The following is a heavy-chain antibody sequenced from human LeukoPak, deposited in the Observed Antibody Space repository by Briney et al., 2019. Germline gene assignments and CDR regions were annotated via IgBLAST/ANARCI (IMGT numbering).Heavy chain of an antibody. V-gene: IGHV1-18*01. D-gene: IGHD2-2*01. CDR1: GYTFTSYG. Sequence: ASVKVSCKASGYTFTSYGISWVRQAPGQGLEWMGWISAYNGNTNYAQKLQGRVTMTTDTSTSTAYMELRSLRSDDTAVYYCARVKDIVVVPAAMGEDYWGQGTLVTVSS. CDR2: ISAYNGNT. CDR3: ARVKDIVVVPAAMGEDY. J-gene: IGHJ4*02.